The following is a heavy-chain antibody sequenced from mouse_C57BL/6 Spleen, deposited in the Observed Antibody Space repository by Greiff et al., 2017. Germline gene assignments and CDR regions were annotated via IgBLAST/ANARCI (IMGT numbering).Heavy chain of an antibody. V-gene: IGHV1-52*01. J-gene: IGHJ4*01. CDR2: IDPSDSET. CDR1: GYTFTSYW. Sequence: QVQLQQPGAELVRPGSSVKLSCKASGYTFTSYWMHWVKQRPIQGLEWIGNIDPSDSETHYNQKFKDKATLTVDKSSSTAYMELSSLTSEDSAVYCCARLNDYDGYDYAMDYWGQGTSVTVSS. CDR3: ARLNDYDGYDYAMDY. D-gene: IGHD2-4*01.